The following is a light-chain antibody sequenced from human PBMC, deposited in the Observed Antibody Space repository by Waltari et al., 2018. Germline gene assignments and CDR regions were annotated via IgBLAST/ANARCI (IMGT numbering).Light chain of an antibody. CDR2: KGN. CDR3: SLYMGSGIWV. J-gene: IGLJ3*02. V-gene: IGLV8-61*01. CDR1: SGSISSHSY. Sequence: QTVVTQEPSLSVSPGGTVTLTCALSSGSISSHSYATWYQQTPGQAPRTLVYKGNSRSSGVPDRFSGSILGNKAALTITGAQADDDSDYYCSLYMGSGIWVFGGGTKLTVL.